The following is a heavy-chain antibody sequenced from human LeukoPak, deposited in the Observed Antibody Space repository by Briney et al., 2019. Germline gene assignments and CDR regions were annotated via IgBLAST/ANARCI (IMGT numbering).Heavy chain of an antibody. J-gene: IGHJ4*02. V-gene: IGHV3-53*01. CDR2: LYSDGSA. D-gene: IGHD1-26*01. CDR3: ASQLIRRYYFDY. Sequence: GGSLRLSCAASGFTFSSYSMNWVRQAPGKGLEWVSILYSDGSAYYADSVKGRFTISRDNSKNTLNLQMNSLRVEDTAVYYCASQLIRRYYFDYWGQGTLVIVSS. CDR1: GFTFSSYS.